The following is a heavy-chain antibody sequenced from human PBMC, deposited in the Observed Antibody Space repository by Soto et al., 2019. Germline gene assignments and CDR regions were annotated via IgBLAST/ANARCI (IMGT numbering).Heavy chain of an antibody. D-gene: IGHD2-8*02. J-gene: IGHJ3*02. V-gene: IGHV3-23*01. CDR1: GFICSSYD. CDR2: ILVGGST. Sequence: EVQMLESGGGLAQPGGSLRLSCAVSGFICSSYDMSCVRQAPGKGPELVSTILVGGSTHYDDAVKGRFTISRDTSKNTVYLQMNSLTAGDTDVYYCAKATATGGGAFEIYGHGTLVTVSS. CDR3: AKATATGGGAFEI.